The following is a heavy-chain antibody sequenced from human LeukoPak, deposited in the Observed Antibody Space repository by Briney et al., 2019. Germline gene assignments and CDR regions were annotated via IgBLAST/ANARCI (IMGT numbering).Heavy chain of an antibody. J-gene: IGHJ4*02. D-gene: IGHD3-3*01. V-gene: IGHV3-30*04. Sequence: GGPLRLSCAASGFSFSYYATHWVRQAPGKGLEWVALISYDGSDKYYADSVKGRFTISRDSSRNTLYLQMNSLRPDDTAVYYCATERGRFLEWLLYNWGQGTLVTVSS. CDR3: ATERGRFLEWLLYN. CDR1: GFSFSYYA. CDR2: ISYDGSDK.